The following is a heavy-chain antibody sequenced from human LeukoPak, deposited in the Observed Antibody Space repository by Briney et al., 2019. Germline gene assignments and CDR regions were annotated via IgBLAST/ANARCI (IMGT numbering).Heavy chain of an antibody. Sequence: PGRSLRLSCAASGFTFSSYAMHWVRQAPGKGLEWVAVISYDGSNKYYADSVKGRFTISRDNSKNTLYLQMNSLRAEDTAVYYCAREALRFLALFDYWGQGTLVTVSS. V-gene: IGHV3-30-3*01. CDR2: ISYDGSNK. CDR3: AREALRFLALFDY. J-gene: IGHJ4*02. D-gene: IGHD3-3*01. CDR1: GFTFSSYA.